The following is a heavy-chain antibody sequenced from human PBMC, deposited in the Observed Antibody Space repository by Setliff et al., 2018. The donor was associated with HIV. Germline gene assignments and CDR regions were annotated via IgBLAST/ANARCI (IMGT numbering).Heavy chain of an antibody. J-gene: IGHJ3*02. CDR2: IQQDGGDK. Sequence: GGSLRLSCAASGFTFSSYWMNWVRQAPGKGLEWVANIQQDGGDKYYLDSVKGRFTISRDNSKNTLYLQMGSLRAEDMAVYYCARDASISSPYDAFDIWGQGTMVTVSS. D-gene: IGHD6-6*01. CDR1: GFTFSSYW. CDR3: ARDASISSPYDAFDI. V-gene: IGHV3-7*01.